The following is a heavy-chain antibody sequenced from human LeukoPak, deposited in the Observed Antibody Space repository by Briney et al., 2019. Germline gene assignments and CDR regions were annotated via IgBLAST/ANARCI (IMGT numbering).Heavy chain of an antibody. CDR3: ARDNEEEVGVSYSSGMEV. V-gene: IGHV3-7*01. J-gene: IGHJ6*04. D-gene: IGHD2-8*01. CDR1: GFTFSSYW. Sequence: PGGSLRLPCAASGFTFSSYWMSWVRQAPGKGLEWVANIKQDGSEKYYVDSVKGRFTISRDNAKNSLYLQMNSLRAEDTAVNYCARDNEEEVGVSYSSGMEVWGKGPRVT. CDR2: IKQDGSEK.